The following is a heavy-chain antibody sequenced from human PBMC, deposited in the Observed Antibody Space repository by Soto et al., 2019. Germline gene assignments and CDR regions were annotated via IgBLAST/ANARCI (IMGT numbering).Heavy chain of an antibody. J-gene: IGHJ5*02. CDR2: INHSGST. D-gene: IGHD2-15*01. CDR1: GGSFSGYY. V-gene: IGHV4-34*01. Sequence: QVQLQQWGAGLLKPSETLSLTCAVYGGSFSGYYWSWIRQPPGKGLEWIGEINHSGSTNYNPSLKSRVTISVDTSKNQFSLKLSSVTAADTAVYYCARECLHTIVVVVAATRRGVDPWGQGTLVTVSS. CDR3: ARECLHTIVVVVAATRRGVDP.